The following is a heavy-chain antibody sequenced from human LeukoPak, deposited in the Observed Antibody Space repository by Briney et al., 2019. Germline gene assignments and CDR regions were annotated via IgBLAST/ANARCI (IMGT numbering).Heavy chain of an antibody. CDR3: AAGSRPYYFYYMAV. Sequence: SETLSLTCTVSGGSIKTYYWSWSRQSPGKGLEWIGSMSYSGTSNYIPSLKSQVSMTIDISKNQFSLKLTSVTAADTALYFCAAGSRPYYFYYMAVWGTGTTVTVSS. V-gene: IGHV4-59*08. CDR1: GGSIKTYY. J-gene: IGHJ6*03. CDR2: MSYSGTS.